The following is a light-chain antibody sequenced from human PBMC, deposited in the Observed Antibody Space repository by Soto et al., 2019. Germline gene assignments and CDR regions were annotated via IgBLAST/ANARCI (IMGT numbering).Light chain of an antibody. CDR1: QSISDS. J-gene: IGKJ1*01. CDR3: QQYHGYWR. V-gene: IGKV1-5*03. Sequence: DIPMTQSPSTLSAPVGDRVTITCRASQSISDSLGWYQQKPGKAPKLLIYEASSLKSGVPSRFSGSRSGTEYTLTISSLQPDDFATYYWQQYHGYWRFGQGTKVEIK. CDR2: EAS.